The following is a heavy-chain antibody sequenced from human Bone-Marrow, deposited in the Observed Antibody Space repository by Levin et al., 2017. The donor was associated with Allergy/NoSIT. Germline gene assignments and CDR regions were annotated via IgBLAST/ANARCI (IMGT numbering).Heavy chain of an antibody. D-gene: IGHD6-19*01. CDR2: ISGSGGST. Sequence: GESLKISCAASGFTFSSYAMSWVRQAPGKGLEWVSAISGSGGSTYYADSVKGRFTISRDNSKNTLYLQMNSLRAEDTAVYYCAKDSQIAVAPPFDYWGQGTLVTVSS. CDR3: AKDSQIAVAPPFDY. J-gene: IGHJ4*02. V-gene: IGHV3-23*01. CDR1: GFTFSSYA.